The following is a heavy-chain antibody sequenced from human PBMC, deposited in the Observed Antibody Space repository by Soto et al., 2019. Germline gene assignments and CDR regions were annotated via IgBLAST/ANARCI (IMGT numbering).Heavy chain of an antibody. CDR3: AKEYGSTWIDH. D-gene: IGHD6-13*01. J-gene: IGHJ4*02. CDR1: GFTFSTYG. Sequence: QVQLVESGGGVFQPGRSLRLSCAASGFTFSTYGMHWVRQAPGKGLEWVAAMSYDGTKQYYVDSVKGRFTISRDNYRNTLFLQVNSLRDEDTAVYDCAKEYGSTWIDHWGQGTLVTVSS. V-gene: IGHV3-30*18. CDR2: MSYDGTKQ.